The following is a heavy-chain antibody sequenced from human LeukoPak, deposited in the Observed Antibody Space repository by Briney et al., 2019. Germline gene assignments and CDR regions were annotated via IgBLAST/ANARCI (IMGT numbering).Heavy chain of an antibody. Sequence: SGTLSLTCAVSGGSISSSNWWSWVRQPPGKGLEWIGEIYHSGSTNYNPSLKSRVTISVDKSKNQFSLKLSSVTAADTAVYFCARHVSGSSDWYVDYWGQGTLVTVSS. J-gene: IGHJ4*02. V-gene: IGHV4-4*02. CDR1: GGSISSSNW. D-gene: IGHD6-19*01. CDR3: ARHVSGSSDWYVDY. CDR2: IYHSGST.